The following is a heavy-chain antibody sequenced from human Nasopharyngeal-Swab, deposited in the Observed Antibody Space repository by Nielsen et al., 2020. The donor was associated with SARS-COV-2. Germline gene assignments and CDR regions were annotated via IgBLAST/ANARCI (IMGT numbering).Heavy chain of an antibody. CDR1: GGSISSYY. J-gene: IGHJ4*02. D-gene: IGHD4-17*01. V-gene: IGHV4-59*01. CDR3: ARDLYGDHIFDY. Sequence: GSLRLSCTISGGSISSYYWTWIRQPPGKGLEWIGYIYYSGSTNYNPSLKSRVTISVDTSKNQFSLKLTSVTAADTAVYYCARDLYGDHIFDYWGQGTLVTVSS. CDR2: IYYSGST.